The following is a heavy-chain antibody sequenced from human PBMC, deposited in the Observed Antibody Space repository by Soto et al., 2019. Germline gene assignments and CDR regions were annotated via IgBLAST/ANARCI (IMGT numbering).Heavy chain of an antibody. CDR3: ARVLRYSGSYYGPDY. D-gene: IGHD1-26*01. Sequence: GLEWMGIINPSGGSTSYAQKFQGRVTMTRDTSTSTVYMELSSLRSEDTAVYYCARVLRYSGSYYGPDYWGEPPLGTVSS. V-gene: IGHV1-46*01. J-gene: IGHJ4*02. CDR2: INPSGGST.